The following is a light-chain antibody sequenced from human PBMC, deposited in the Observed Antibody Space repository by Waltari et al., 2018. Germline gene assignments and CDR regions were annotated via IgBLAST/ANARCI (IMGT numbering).Light chain of an antibody. J-gene: IGLJ2*01. CDR1: SGHSSYT. CDR2: VNSDGSH. Sequence: QLVLTQSPSASASLGASVKLTCTLSSGHSSYTIAWHQQQPEKGPRYLMKVNSDGSHSKGDGIPDRFSGSMSGAERYLPVSSLQSEDEADYYCQTWGTGIHVVFGGGTKLTVL. V-gene: IGLV4-69*01. CDR3: QTWGTGIHVV.